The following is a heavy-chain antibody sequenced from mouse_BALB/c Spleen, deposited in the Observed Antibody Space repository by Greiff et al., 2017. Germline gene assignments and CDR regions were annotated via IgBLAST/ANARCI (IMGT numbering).Heavy chain of an antibody. CDR1: GFTFSSYA. Sequence: EVQLVESGGGLVKPGGSLKLSCAASGFTFSSYAMSWVRQTPEKRLEWVASISSGGSTYYPDSVKGRFTISRDNARNILYLQMSSLRSEDTAMYYCARGSYGYAWFAYWGQGTLVTVSA. J-gene: IGHJ3*01. V-gene: IGHV5-6-5*01. CDR3: ARGSYGYAWFAY. D-gene: IGHD1-2*01. CDR2: ISSGGST.